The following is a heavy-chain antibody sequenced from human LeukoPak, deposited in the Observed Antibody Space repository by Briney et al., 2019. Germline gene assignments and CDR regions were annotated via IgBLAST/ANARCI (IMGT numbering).Heavy chain of an antibody. Sequence: PGGSLRLSCAASGFTFSNAWMSWVRQAPGEGLEWVGRIKSKTDGGTTDYAAPVKGRFTISRDDSKNTLYLQMNSLKTENTAVYYCTTRVTGDAEYFQHWGQGTLVTVSS. J-gene: IGHJ1*01. CDR3: TTRVTGDAEYFQH. D-gene: IGHD2-21*02. CDR2: IKSKTDGGTT. CDR1: GFTFSNAW. V-gene: IGHV3-15*01.